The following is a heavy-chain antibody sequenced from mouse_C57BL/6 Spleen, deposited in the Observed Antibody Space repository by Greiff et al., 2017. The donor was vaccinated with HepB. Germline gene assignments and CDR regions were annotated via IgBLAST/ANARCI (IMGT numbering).Heavy chain of an antibody. CDR1: GFTFSDYG. J-gene: IGHJ4*01. D-gene: IGHD1-1*01. CDR3: ARLHYYGSSYYYAMDY. V-gene: IGHV5-17*01. CDR2: ISRGSSTI. Sequence: EVQLQESGGGLVKPGGSLKLSCAASGFTFSDYGMHWVRQSPEKGLEWVAYISRGSSTIYYADTVQGRFTISRDKAKNTLFLQMTSQRSEDTAMYYCARLHYYGSSYYYAMDYWGQGTSVTVSS.